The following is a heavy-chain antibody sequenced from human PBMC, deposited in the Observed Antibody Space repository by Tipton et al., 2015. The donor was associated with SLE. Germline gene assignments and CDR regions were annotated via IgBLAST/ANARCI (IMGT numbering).Heavy chain of an antibody. V-gene: IGHV1-69*01. Sequence: QSGPEVKKPGSSVKVSCKASGGTFSSYAITWVRQAPGQGLEWVGGIIPIFGAANYAQKFQGRITITADESTNTAYMELRDLRSDDTAVYYCARLRSFYYYMDVWGTGTTVTVSS. CDR3: ARLRSFYYYMDV. CDR1: GGTFSSYA. CDR2: IIPIFGAA. J-gene: IGHJ6*03.